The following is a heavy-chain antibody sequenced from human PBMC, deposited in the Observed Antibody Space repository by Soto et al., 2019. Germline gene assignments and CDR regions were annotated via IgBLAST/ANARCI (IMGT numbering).Heavy chain of an antibody. D-gene: IGHD2-21*02. J-gene: IGHJ4*02. V-gene: IGHV3-30*18. CDR3: AKAVPPFVVVTASDY. Sequence: GGSLRLSCAASGFTFRNFGMHWVRQAPGKGLEWVAVISYDGTNKYYADSVKGRFTISRDNSKNTLYLQINSLRAEDTAVYYCAKAVPPFVVVTASDYWGQGTLVTVS. CDR1: GFTFRNFG. CDR2: ISYDGTNK.